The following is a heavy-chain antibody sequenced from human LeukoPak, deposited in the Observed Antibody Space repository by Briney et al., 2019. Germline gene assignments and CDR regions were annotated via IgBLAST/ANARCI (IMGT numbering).Heavy chain of an antibody. Sequence: SVKVSCKASGGTFSSYAISWVRQAPGQGLEWMRRIIPILGIANYAQKFQGRVTITADKSTSTAYMELSSLRSEDTAVYYCALYDSSGYPTFDYWGQGTPVTVSS. CDR2: IIPILGIA. CDR1: GGTFSSYA. D-gene: IGHD3-22*01. J-gene: IGHJ4*02. V-gene: IGHV1-69*04. CDR3: ALYDSSGYPTFDY.